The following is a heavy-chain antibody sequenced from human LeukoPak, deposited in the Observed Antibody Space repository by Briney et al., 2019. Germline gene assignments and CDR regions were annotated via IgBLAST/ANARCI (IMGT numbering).Heavy chain of an antibody. CDR1: GFTFEDYG. Sequence: SLRLSCAASGFTFEDYGMHWVRQAPGKGLEWVSGISWNSGFIAYADSVKGRFTISRDSAKNSLYLQMNSLRGDDTALYYCAKAVAGQPLYWYFDLWGRGTLVTVSS. D-gene: IGHD6-19*01. V-gene: IGHV3-9*01. CDR2: ISWNSGFI. CDR3: AKAVAGQPLYWYFDL. J-gene: IGHJ2*01.